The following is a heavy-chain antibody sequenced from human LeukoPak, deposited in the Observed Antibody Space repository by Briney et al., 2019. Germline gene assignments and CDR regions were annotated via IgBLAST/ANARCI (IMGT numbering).Heavy chain of an antibody. Sequence: ASVTLSFKSSNYTCSINGITWVRHGPRQGLGWVWWIGAYSGNSQFAQKFQGRVTITTDAYSRTAYMELTNLTPNDTAVYFCERARSPFYGSEYFQRWGQGTLVTVSS. CDR1: NYTCSING. CDR3: ERARSPFYGSEYFQR. CDR2: IGAYSGNS. J-gene: IGHJ1*01. V-gene: IGHV1-18*01. D-gene: IGHD2/OR15-2a*01.